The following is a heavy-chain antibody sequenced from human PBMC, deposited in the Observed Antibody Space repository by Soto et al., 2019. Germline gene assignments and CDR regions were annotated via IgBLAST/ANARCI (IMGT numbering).Heavy chain of an antibody. CDR3: ASSPRDCGGDCYLFDY. J-gene: IGHJ4*02. Sequence: EVQLAESGGGLVQPGGSLRLSCAASGFTFSSYWMHWVRQAPGKGLVWVSRINSDGSSTSYADSVKGRFTISRDNXKXXLYLQMNSLRAEDTAVYYCASSPRDCGGDCYLFDYWGQGTLVTVSS. V-gene: IGHV3-74*01. D-gene: IGHD2-21*02. CDR1: GFTFSSYW. CDR2: INSDGSST.